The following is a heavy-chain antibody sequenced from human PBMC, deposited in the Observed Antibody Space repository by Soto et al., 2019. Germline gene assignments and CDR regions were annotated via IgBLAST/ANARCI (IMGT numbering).Heavy chain of an antibody. Sequence: LRLSCAASGFTFSSYAMHWVRQAPGKGLEWVAVISYDGSNKYYADSVKGRFTISRDNSKNTLYLQMNSLRAEDTAVYYCAREVQYCSSTSCYSGLFDYWGQGTLVTVSS. J-gene: IGHJ4*02. V-gene: IGHV3-30-3*01. CDR2: ISYDGSNK. D-gene: IGHD2-2*01. CDR3: AREVQYCSSTSCYSGLFDY. CDR1: GFTFSSYA.